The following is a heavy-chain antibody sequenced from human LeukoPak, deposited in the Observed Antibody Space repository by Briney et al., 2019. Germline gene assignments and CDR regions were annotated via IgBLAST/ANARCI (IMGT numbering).Heavy chain of an antibody. CDR3: AKDYCPECYSYFEY. D-gene: IGHD2-21*01. V-gene: IGHV3-30*18. J-gene: IGHJ4*02. CDR1: GFTFRSHG. Sequence: GGSLRLSCAASGFTFRSHGMQWVRQAPGKGLDWVALISHDQKKKEYADSVKGRFRISRDNSKNTLYLEMSSLRVEDTAIYYCAKDYCPECYSYFEYWGQGTLVTASS. CDR2: ISHDQKKK.